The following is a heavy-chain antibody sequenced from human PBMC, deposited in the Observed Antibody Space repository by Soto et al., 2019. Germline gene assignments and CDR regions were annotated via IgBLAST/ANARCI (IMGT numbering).Heavy chain of an antibody. CDR2: IYYSGST. D-gene: IGHD3-9*01. CDR1: GGSISGTSFY. V-gene: IGHV4-39*07. J-gene: IGHJ6*02. CDR3: ARDGAHYDILTGYYYYYGMDV. Sequence: PSETLSLSCTVSGGSISGTSFYWGWIRQPPGKGLEWIGSIYYSGSTYYNPSLNSRVTISVDTSKNQFSLKLSSVTAADTAVYYCARDGAHYDILTGYYYYYGMDVWGQGTTVTVSS.